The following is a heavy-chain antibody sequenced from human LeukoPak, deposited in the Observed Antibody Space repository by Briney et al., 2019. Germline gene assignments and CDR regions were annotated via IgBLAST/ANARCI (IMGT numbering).Heavy chain of an antibody. Sequence: SETLSLTCAVYGGSFSGYYWSWIRQPPGKGLEWIGEINHSGSTNYNPSLKSRVTISVDTSKNQFSLKLSSVTAADTAVYYCARGSWGVDYWGQGTLVTVSS. CDR1: GGSFSGYY. CDR3: ARGSWGVDY. J-gene: IGHJ4*02. D-gene: IGHD3-16*01. CDR2: INHSGST. V-gene: IGHV4-34*01.